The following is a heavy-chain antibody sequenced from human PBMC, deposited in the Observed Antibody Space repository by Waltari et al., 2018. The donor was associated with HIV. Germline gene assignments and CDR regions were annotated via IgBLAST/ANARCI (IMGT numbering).Heavy chain of an antibody. J-gene: IGHJ3*02. CDR2: ITGSGGTT. D-gene: IGHD2-2*01. V-gene: IGHV3-23*01. CDR3: ASRYDSDAFDI. Sequence: EVQLLASGGGLVQPGGSLRLSCAASGFTFSSFAMTLFRQAPGKGLEWVSAITGSGGTTYHADTVKGRFTISRDNSKNTLYLQMNSLRAEDTAVYYCASRYDSDAFDIWGQGTMVTVSS. CDR1: GFTFSSFA.